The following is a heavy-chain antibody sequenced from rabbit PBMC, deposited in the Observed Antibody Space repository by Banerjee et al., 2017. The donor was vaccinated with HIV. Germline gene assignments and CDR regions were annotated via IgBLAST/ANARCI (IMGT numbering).Heavy chain of an antibody. V-gene: IGHV1S47*01. D-gene: IGHD6-1*01. CDR1: GFSLSNYV. J-gene: IGHJ4*01. CDR3: GRDRDGDAGYGSLAL. Sequence: QEQLEESGGGLVQPEGTLTLTCTVSGFSLSNYVVNWVRQAPGKGLEWIGDIYAGGSGSTYYASWANGRFTISRSTSLNTVDLKMTSLTVADTATYFCGRDRDGDAGYGSLALWGPGTLVTVS. CDR2: IYAGGSGST.